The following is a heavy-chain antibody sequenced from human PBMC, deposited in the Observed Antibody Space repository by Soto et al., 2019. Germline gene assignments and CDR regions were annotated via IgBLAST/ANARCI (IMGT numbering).Heavy chain of an antibody. CDR1: GFTFSSYA. V-gene: IGHV3-23*01. CDR2: ISGGGYSI. Sequence: EVQLLESGGGLVQPGGSLRLSCAASGFTFSSYAMGWVRQAPGKGLEWVSAISGGGYSIYYADSVKGRFTISRDNSKNILYLQMNSLRADDTAVYYCAKEYCSGRNCYSFFDYWGQGTLVTVSS. D-gene: IGHD2-15*01. CDR3: AKEYCSGRNCYSFFDY. J-gene: IGHJ4*02.